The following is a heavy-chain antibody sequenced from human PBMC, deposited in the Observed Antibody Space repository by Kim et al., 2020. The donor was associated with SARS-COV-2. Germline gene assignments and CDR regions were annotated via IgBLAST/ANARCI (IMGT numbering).Heavy chain of an antibody. CDR2: RGST. CDR3: AAGAPGH. Sequence: RGSTTSNPSLKSRITMSVDTSKNQFTLKLGSVTAADTAVYYCAAGAPGHWGQGTLVTVSS. V-gene: IGHV4-34*01. J-gene: IGHJ1*01.